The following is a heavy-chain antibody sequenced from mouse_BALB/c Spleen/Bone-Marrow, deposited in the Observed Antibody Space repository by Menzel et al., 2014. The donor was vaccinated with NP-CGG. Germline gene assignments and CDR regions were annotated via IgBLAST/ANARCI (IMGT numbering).Heavy chain of an antibody. Sequence: EVQLLESGAELVKPGASVKLSCTASGFNIKDTYMHWVKQRPEQGLEWIGRIDPANGNIKYDPKFQGKATITADTSSNTAYLQLSSLTSEDTAVYYCAPYYYGRWFANWGQGTLVTVSA. V-gene: IGHV14-3*02. D-gene: IGHD1-1*01. CDR2: IDPANGNI. J-gene: IGHJ3*01. CDR1: GFNIKDTY. CDR3: APYYYGRWFAN.